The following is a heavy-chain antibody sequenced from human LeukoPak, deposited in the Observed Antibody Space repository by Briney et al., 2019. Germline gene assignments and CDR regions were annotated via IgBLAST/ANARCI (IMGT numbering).Heavy chain of an antibody. D-gene: IGHD6-13*01. Sequence: GGSLRPSCAASGFTFSSYWMSWVRQAPGKGLEWVANIKQDGSEKYYVDSVKGRFTISRDNAKNSLYLQMNSLRAEDTAVYYCARVLIPGIAAADPYFDYWGQGTLVTVSS. V-gene: IGHV3-7*01. J-gene: IGHJ4*02. CDR3: ARVLIPGIAAADPYFDY. CDR2: IKQDGSEK. CDR1: GFTFSSYW.